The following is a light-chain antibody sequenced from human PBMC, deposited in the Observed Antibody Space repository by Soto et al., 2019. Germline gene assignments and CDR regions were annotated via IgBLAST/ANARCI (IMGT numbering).Light chain of an antibody. CDR2: KAS. Sequence: DIQMTQSPSTLSASVGDRVTITCRASQSISSWLAWYQQKPGKAPKLLIYKASTLQSGVPSRFSGSGSGTEFTIAISSLQPDDSATYYCQQYNDNWTFGQGTKVEIK. CDR3: QQYNDNWT. J-gene: IGKJ1*01. CDR1: QSISSW. V-gene: IGKV1-5*03.